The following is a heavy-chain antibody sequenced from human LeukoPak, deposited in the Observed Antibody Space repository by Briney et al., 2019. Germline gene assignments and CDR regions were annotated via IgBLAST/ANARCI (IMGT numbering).Heavy chain of an antibody. D-gene: IGHD5-18*01. CDR2: INRDGSST. Sequence: GGSLRLSCAASGIIFSNYWMHWVRQAPGKGLVWVSRINRDGSSTSYADSVKGRFTISRDNAKNTLYLQMNSLRAEDTAVYYCARGGGYSYGSFDYWGQGTLVTVSS. J-gene: IGHJ4*02. CDR1: GIIFSNYW. CDR3: ARGGGYSYGSFDY. V-gene: IGHV3-74*01.